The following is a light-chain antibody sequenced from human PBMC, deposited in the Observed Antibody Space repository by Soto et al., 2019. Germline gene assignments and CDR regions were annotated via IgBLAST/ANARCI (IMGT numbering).Light chain of an antibody. CDR1: QSVSSN. CDR2: GAS. J-gene: IGKJ1*01. V-gene: IGKV3-15*01. CDR3: QHYNNWPQT. Sequence: EIVMTQSPATLSVSPGERATLSCRASQSVSSNLAWYQQKPGQAPRLLMYGASTRATGIPARFSGSGSGTDFTLTISSLQSGDFAVYYCQHYNNWPQTFGQGTKVEIK.